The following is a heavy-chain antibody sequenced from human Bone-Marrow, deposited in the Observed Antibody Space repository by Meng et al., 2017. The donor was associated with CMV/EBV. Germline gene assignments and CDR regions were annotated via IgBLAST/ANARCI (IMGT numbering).Heavy chain of an antibody. CDR1: GYTFTNYG. CDR3: ATGPSTAMVLYYYYYDMDV. J-gene: IGHJ6*02. D-gene: IGHD5-18*01. Sequence: ASVKVSCKASGYTFTNYGISWVRQAPGQGLEWMGWISPNSGGTNFAQKFQGRVTMTRDTSINTAYMELSWLRSDDTAVYYCATGPSTAMVLYYYYYDMDVWGQGTTVTVSS. CDR2: ISPNSGGT. V-gene: IGHV1-2*02.